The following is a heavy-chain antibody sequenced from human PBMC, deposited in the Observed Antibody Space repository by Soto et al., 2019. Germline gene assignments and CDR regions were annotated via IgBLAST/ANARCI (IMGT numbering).Heavy chain of an antibody. CDR3: ARPDIVVVPAAVGY. CDR2: ISGSGGST. J-gene: IGHJ4*02. Sequence: GGSLRLSCAASGFTFSSYAMSWVRQAPGKGLEWVSAISGSGGSTYYADSVKGRFTISRDNSKNTLYLQMNSLRAEDTAVYYCARPDIVVVPAAVGYWGQGTLVTVSS. D-gene: IGHD2-2*01. V-gene: IGHV3-23*01. CDR1: GFTFSSYA.